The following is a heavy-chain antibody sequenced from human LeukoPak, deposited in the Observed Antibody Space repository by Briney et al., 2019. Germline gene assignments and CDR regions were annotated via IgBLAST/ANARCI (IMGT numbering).Heavy chain of an antibody. J-gene: IGHJ4*02. CDR1: GFTFSSYR. D-gene: IGHD3-22*01. CDR2: IKQDGSEK. CDR3: ARRGYYDSSGYYFRSDLKYYFDY. V-gene: IGHV3-7*01. Sequence: GGSLRLSCAASGFTFSSYRMNWVRQAPGKGLEWVANIKQDGSEKYYVDSVKGRFTISRDNAKNSLFLQMNSLRAEDTAVYYCARRGYYDSSGYYFRSDLKYYFDYWGQGTLVTVSS.